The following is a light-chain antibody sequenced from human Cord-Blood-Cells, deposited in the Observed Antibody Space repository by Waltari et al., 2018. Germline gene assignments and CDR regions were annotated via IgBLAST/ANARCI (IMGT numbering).Light chain of an antibody. CDR1: SSNTGSNY. Sequence: QSVLTQPPSASGTPGPRLTISCSGSSSNTGSNYVYWYQQLPGTPPKLLIYRNNQRPSGVPDRFSGCKSGTSASLAISGLRSEDEADYYCAAWDDSLSAVVFGGGTKLTVL. V-gene: IGLV1-47*01. J-gene: IGLJ2*01. CDR3: AAWDDSLSAVV. CDR2: RNN.